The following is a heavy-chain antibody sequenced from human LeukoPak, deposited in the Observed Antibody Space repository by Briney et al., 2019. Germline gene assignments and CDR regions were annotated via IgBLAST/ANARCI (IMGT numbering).Heavy chain of an antibody. CDR3: AKDTMVRGVILYYFDY. J-gene: IGHJ4*02. Sequence: GGSLRLSCAASGFTFSSYAMHWVRQAPGKGLEWVAVRSYDGSNKYYADSVKGRFTVSRDNSKNTMYLQMNSLRAEDTAVYYCAKDTMVRGVILYYFDYWGQGTLVTVSS. CDR2: RSYDGSNK. D-gene: IGHD3-10*01. CDR1: GFTFSSYA. V-gene: IGHV3-30-3*01.